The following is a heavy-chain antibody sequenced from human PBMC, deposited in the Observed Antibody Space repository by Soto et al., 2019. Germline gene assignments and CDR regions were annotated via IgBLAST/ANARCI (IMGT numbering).Heavy chain of an antibody. CDR3: ARGDGDYYDGNGYLGRH. D-gene: IGHD3-22*01. Sequence: EVQLVESGGGIVQPGGSLRLFCAASGFTFSSYWMHWVRQAPGKGLVWVSRINSDGSRTSYADSAKGRFTISRDNAKNTVYLQMTSLRAEDTAVDYCARGDGDYYDGNGYLGRHWGQGTLVTVSS. CDR1: GFTFSSYW. V-gene: IGHV3-74*01. J-gene: IGHJ4*02. CDR2: INSDGSRT.